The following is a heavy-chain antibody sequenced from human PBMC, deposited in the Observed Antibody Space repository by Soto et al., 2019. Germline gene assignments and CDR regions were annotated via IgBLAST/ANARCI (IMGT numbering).Heavy chain of an antibody. J-gene: IGHJ6*03. CDR2: INAGNGNT. V-gene: IGHV1-3*01. CDR1: GYTFTSYA. Sequence: ASVKVSCKASGYTFTSYAMHWVRQAPGQRLEWMGWINAGNGNTKYSQKFQGRVTITRDTSASTAYMELSSLRSEDTAVYYCARDLNCSSTSCDFYYYYYMDVWGKGTTVTVSS. D-gene: IGHD2-2*01. CDR3: ARDLNCSSTSCDFYYYYYMDV.